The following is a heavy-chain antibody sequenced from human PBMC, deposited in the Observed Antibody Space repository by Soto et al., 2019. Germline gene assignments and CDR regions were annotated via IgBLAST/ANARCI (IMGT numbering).Heavy chain of an antibody. J-gene: IGHJ4*02. D-gene: IGHD3-10*01. CDR1: GYTFTSYG. CDR2: ISAYNGNT. Sequence: ASVKVSCKASGYTFTSYGITWVRQAPGQGLEWMGWISAYNGNTNYAQKLQGRVTMTTDTSTSTAYMELRSLRSDDTAVYYCARDYSNVSAPGYWAKGPLAPVPS. CDR3: ARDYSNVSAPGY. V-gene: IGHV1-18*01.